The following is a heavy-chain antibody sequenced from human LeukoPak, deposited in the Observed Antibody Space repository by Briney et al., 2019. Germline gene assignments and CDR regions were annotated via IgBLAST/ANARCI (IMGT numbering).Heavy chain of an antibody. Sequence: SVKVSCKASGGTFSSYAISWVRQAPGQGLEWMGGIIPIFGTANYAQKFQGRVTITADESTSTAYMGLSSLRSEDTAVYYCARVDGSGSYSWFDPWGQGTLVTVSS. CDR2: IIPIFGTA. CDR1: GGTFSSYA. V-gene: IGHV1-69*13. J-gene: IGHJ5*02. D-gene: IGHD3-10*01. CDR3: ARVDGSGSYSWFDP.